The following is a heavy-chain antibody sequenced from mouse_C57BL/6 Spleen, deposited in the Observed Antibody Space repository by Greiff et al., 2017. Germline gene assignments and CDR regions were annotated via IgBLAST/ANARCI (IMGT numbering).Heavy chain of an antibody. CDR1: GYSFTGYY. V-gene: IGHV1-42*01. CDR2: INPSTGGT. J-gene: IGHJ1*03. Sequence: VQLQQSGPELVKPGASVKISCKASGYSFTGYYMNWVKQSPEKSLEWIGEINPSTGGTNYNQKFKAKATLTVDKSSSTAYMQLKSLTSEDSAVYYCARRGIRPYFDVWGTGTTVTVSS. CDR3: ARRGIRPYFDV.